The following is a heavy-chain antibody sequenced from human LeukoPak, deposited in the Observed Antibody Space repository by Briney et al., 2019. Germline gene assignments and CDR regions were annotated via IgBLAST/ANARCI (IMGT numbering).Heavy chain of an antibody. D-gene: IGHD7-27*01. CDR2: IKQDGSEK. J-gene: IGHJ4*02. Sequence: PGGSLRFSCAVSGFTFSSYWMSWVRQAPGKGLEWVANIKQDGSEKYYVDSVKGRFTISRDNAKKSLYLQMNSLRAEDTAVYYCARKGGPLGPPFDNWGQGTLVTVSS. CDR3: ARKGGPLGPPFDN. CDR1: GFTFSSYW. V-gene: IGHV3-7*01.